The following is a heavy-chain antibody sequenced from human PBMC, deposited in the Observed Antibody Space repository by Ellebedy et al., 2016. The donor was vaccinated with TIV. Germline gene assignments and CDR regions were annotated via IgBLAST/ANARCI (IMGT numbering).Heavy chain of an antibody. CDR2: ITGSGGST. Sequence: GESLKISCAASGFTFSSYAMSWVRQAPGKGLEWVSAITGSGGSTYYADSMKGRFTISRDNSKNTLYLQMNSLRAEDTAVYYCARGNGGHPHFDYWGQGTLVTVSS. CDR1: GFTFSSYA. V-gene: IGHV3-23*01. CDR3: ARGNGGHPHFDY. D-gene: IGHD2-8*01. J-gene: IGHJ4*02.